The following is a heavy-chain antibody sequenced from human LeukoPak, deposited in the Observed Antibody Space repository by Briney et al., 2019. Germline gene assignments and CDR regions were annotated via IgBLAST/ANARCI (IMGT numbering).Heavy chain of an antibody. J-gene: IGHJ4*02. V-gene: IGHV1-18*01. CDR1: GYTFTSYG. CDR2: ISAYNGNT. CDR3: ARYHPKAYFDY. Sequence: GASVKVSCKASGYTFTSYGISWVRQAPGQGLEWMGWISAYNGNTNYAQKLQGRVTMTTDTSTSTAYMELSSLRSEDTAVYYCARYHPKAYFDYWGQGTLVTVSS.